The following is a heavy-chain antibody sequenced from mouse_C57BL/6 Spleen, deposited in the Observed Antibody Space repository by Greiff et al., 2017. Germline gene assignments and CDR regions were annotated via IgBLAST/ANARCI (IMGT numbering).Heavy chain of an antibody. CDR2: INPSTGGT. Sequence: VQLQQSGPELVKPGASVKISCTASGYSFTGYYMNWVKQSPEKSLEWIGEINPSTGGTTYNQKFKAKATLTVDKSSSTAYMQLKSLTSEDSAVYYCARAPPMDYWGQGTSVTVSS. CDR3: ARAPPMDY. V-gene: IGHV1-42*01. CDR1: GYSFTGYY. J-gene: IGHJ4*01.